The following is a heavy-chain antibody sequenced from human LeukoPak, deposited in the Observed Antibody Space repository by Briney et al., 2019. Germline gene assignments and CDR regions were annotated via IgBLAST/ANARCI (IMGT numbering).Heavy chain of an antibody. V-gene: IGHV3-49*04. CDR2: IRNKAYGGTT. D-gene: IGHD2-21*02. Sequence: GGSLRLSCAAPGFTFSSYAMSWVRQAPGKGLEWVGFIRNKAYGGTTEYAASVKGRFTISRDDSKSIAYLQMNSLKTEDTAVYYCTRVWTYCGGDCYSGAFDIWGQGTMVTVSS. CDR3: TRVWTYCGGDCYSGAFDI. J-gene: IGHJ3*02. CDR1: GFTFSSYA.